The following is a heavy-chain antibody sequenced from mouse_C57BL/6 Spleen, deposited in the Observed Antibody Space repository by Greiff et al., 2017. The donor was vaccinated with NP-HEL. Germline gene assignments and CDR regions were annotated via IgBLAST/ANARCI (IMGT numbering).Heavy chain of an antibody. V-gene: IGHV1-82*01. J-gene: IGHJ1*03. D-gene: IGHD2-2*01. CDR2: IYPGDGDT. CDR1: GYAFSSSW. Sequence: VQLQQSGPELVKPGASVKISCKASGYAFSSSWMNWVKQRPGKGLEWIGRIYPGDGDTNYNGKFKGKATLTADKSSSTAYMQLSSLTSEDSAVYFCARSWLGYFDVWGTGTTVTVSS. CDR3: ARSWLGYFDV.